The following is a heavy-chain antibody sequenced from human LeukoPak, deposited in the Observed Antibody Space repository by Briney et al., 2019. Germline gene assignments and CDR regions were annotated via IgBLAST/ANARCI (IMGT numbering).Heavy chain of an antibody. Sequence: SETLSLTCTVSGGSISRGGYSWTWIRQHPGKGLEWVGYIFYSGSTYYNPSLKSRVTISVDTSKNQFSLKLKSVTAADTAVYYCATYSSTLDYWGQGTLVTVSS. D-gene: IGHD2-2*01. V-gene: IGHV4-31*03. J-gene: IGHJ4*02. CDR1: GGSISRGGYS. CDR3: ATYSSTLDY. CDR2: IFYSGST.